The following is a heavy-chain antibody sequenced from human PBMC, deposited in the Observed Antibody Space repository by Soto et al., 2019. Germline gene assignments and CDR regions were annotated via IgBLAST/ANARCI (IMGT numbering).Heavy chain of an antibody. CDR1: GYTFTSYG. V-gene: IGHV1-18*01. Sequence: QVQLVQSGAEVKKPGASVKVSCKASGYTFTSYGISWVRQAPGQGLEWMGWISAYNGNTNYAQKLQGGXTXTXXTPTSTAYMELRSLRSDDTAVYYWARDRGAYGMDVWGQGTTVTVSS. CDR2: ISAYNGNT. CDR3: ARDRGAYGMDV. J-gene: IGHJ6*02.